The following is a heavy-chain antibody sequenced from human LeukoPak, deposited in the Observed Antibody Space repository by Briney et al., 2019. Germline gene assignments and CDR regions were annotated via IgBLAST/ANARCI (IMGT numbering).Heavy chain of an antibody. D-gene: IGHD2-2*01. CDR1: GFTFSSYG. Sequence: GGSLRLSCAASGFTFSSYGMHWVRQAPGKGLEWVAVIWYDGSNKYYADSVKGRFTISRDNSKNTLYLQMNSLRAEDTAVYYCAKVMSFSVVPAAIGYWGQGTLVTVSS. CDR3: AKVMSFSVVPAAIGY. V-gene: IGHV3-30*02. J-gene: IGHJ4*02. CDR2: IWYDGSNK.